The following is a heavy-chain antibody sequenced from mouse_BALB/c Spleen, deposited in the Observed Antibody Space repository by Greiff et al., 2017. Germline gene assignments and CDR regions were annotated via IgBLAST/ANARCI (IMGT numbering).Heavy chain of an antibody. Sequence: EVQLQESGPGLVKPSQSLSLTCSVTGYSITSGYYWNWIRQFPGNKLEWMGYISYDGSNNYNPSLKNRISITRDTSKNQFFLKLNSVTTEDTATYYCARDGGSTFAYWGQGTLVTVSA. V-gene: IGHV3-6*02. J-gene: IGHJ3*01. CDR2: ISYDGSN. CDR1: GYSITSGYY. CDR3: ARDGGSTFAY. D-gene: IGHD1-1*01.